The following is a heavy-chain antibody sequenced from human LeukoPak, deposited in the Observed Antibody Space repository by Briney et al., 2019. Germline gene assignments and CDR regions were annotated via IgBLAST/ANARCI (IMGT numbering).Heavy chain of an antibody. D-gene: IGHD3-22*01. Sequence: GGSLRLSCAVSGITLSNYGMSWVRQAPGKGLEWVAGISDSGGRTNYADSVKGRFTISRDNPKNTLYLQMNSLRAEDTAVYFCAKRGVVIRVILVGFHKEAYYFDYWGQGTLVTVSS. CDR2: ISDSGGRT. V-gene: IGHV3-23*01. J-gene: IGHJ4*02. CDR3: AKRGVVIRVILVGFHKEAYYFDY. CDR1: GITLSNYG.